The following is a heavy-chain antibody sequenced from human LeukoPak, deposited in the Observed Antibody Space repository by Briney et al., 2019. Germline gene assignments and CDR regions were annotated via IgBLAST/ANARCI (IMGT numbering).Heavy chain of an antibody. Sequence: SETLSLTCSVSGGSISGYYWSWVRQPPGKGLEWIGYILGSGNTKYNPSLKSRVTISVDTSTNQFSLKLNSVTAADTAVYYCARLSRYCSGGSCYGENWLDSWGQGTLVTVSS. CDR3: ARLSRYCSGGSCYGENWLDS. CDR2: ILGSGNT. D-gene: IGHD2-15*01. CDR1: GGSISGYY. V-gene: IGHV4-59*01. J-gene: IGHJ5*01.